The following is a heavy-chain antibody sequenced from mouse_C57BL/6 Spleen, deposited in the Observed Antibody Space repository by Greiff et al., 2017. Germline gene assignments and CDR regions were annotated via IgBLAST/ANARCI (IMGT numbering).Heavy chain of an antibody. CDR3: TQSYDRKYYFDY. J-gene: IGHJ2*01. Sequence: EVKLMESGGGLVQPGGSMKLSCAASGFTFSDAWMDWVRQSPEKGLEWVAEIRNKANNHATYYAVSVKGRFTISRDDSKSSVYLQMNSLRAEYTGINYCTQSYDRKYYFDYWGQGTTLTVSS. CDR2: IRNKANNHAT. V-gene: IGHV6-6*01. D-gene: IGHD2-3*01. CDR1: GFTFSDAW.